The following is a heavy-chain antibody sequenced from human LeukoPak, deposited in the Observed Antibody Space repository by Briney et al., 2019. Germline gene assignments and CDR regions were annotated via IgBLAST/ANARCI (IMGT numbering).Heavy chain of an antibody. CDR3: AKDPQSSRYSSGWYFDY. CDR1: GFTFSSYS. D-gene: IGHD6-19*01. CDR2: ISSSSSTI. Sequence: GGSLRLSCAASGFTFSSYSMNWVRQAPGKGLEWVSYISSSSSTIYYADSVKGRFTISRDNSKNTLYLQMNSLRAEDTAVYYCAKDPQSSRYSSGWYFDYWGQGTLVTVSS. V-gene: IGHV3-48*01. J-gene: IGHJ4*02.